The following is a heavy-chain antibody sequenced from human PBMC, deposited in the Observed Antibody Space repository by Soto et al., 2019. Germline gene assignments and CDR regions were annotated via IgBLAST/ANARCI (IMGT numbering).Heavy chain of an antibody. J-gene: IGHJ6*02. Sequence: SVKVSCKASGFTFTSSAVQWVRQARGQRLEWIGWIVVGSGNTNYAQNFQERVTITRDMSTSTAYMELSSLRSEDTAVYYCAADLSGYCSGGSCYSEDYYYYGMDVWGQGTTVTVSS. D-gene: IGHD2-15*01. V-gene: IGHV1-58*01. CDR3: AADLSGYCSGGSCYSEDYYYYGMDV. CDR2: IVVGSGNT. CDR1: GFTFTSSA.